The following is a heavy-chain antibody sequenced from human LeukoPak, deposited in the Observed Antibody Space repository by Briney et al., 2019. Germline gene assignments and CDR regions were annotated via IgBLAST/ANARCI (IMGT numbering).Heavy chain of an antibody. CDR1: GYAFTSYH. D-gene: IGHD4-11*01. CDR3: ARSAYNDYRGLGF. V-gene: IGHV1-46*01. J-gene: IGHJ4*02. Sequence: GASVKVSCKASGYAFTSYHIHWMRQAPGQGLGWMGIIIPSSGSTTYAQKFQGRVTMTRDTSTSTVYMELSSLTSDDTAVYFCARSAYNDYRGLGFWGQGTLVTVSS. CDR2: IIPSSGST.